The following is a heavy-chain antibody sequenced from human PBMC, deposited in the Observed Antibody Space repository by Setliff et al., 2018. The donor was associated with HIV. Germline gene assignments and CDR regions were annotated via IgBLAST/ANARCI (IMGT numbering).Heavy chain of an antibody. Sequence: SETLSLTCTVSGGSISSSSYYWGWIRQPPGKGLEWIGSIYYSGSTYYNPSLKSRVTISVDTSKNQFSLKLYSVTAADTAVYYCARGRGYDFWSGYSTSPPDYFDYWGQGMLVTVSS. V-gene: IGHV4-39*07. D-gene: IGHD3-3*01. CDR2: IYYSGST. CDR1: GGSISSSSYY. CDR3: ARGRGYDFWSGYSTSPPDYFDY. J-gene: IGHJ4*02.